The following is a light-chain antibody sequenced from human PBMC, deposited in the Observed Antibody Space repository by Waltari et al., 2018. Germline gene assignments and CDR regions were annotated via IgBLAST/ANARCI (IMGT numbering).Light chain of an antibody. V-gene: IGKV3-15*01. CDR2: AAS. CDR3: HQYVNWPPWT. J-gene: IGKJ1*01. Sequence: IVMTQSPATLSVSPVETATLSCRASRSVSSNVAWFQQKPGQAPRLLIYAASTRATGTPGRISGSGSGTVFTLTISGLQSEDFGVYFCHQYVNWPPWTFGQGTKVE. CDR1: RSVSSN.